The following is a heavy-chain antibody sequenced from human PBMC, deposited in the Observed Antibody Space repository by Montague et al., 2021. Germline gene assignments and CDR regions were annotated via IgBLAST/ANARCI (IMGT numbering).Heavy chain of an antibody. CDR1: GFTFSSRA. V-gene: IGHV3-23*01. J-gene: IGHJ4*02. CDR2: ISGKSNNT. CDR3: AKSLYASGGWGYYFDL. Sequence: QRLSCAASGFTFSSRAMSWVRQAPGKGLEWVSSISGKSNNTYYIDSLKGRFTISRDNSKNTLFLQMNSLRAEDTAVYYCAKSLYASGGWGYYFDLWGQGTLVTVSS. D-gene: IGHD2/OR15-2a*01.